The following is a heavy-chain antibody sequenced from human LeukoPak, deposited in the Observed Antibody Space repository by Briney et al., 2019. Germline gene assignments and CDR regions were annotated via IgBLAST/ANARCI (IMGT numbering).Heavy chain of an antibody. D-gene: IGHD1-26*01. CDR2: ISSSSSTI. V-gene: IGHV3-48*01. CDR1: GFTFSSYS. Sequence: PGGSLRLSCAASGFTFSSYSMNWVRQAPGKGLEWVSYISSSSSTIYYADSVKGRFTISRDNAKNSLYLQMNSLRAEDTAVYYCASDGRYGPLDYWAREPWSPSPQ. CDR3: ASDGRYGPLDY. J-gene: IGHJ4*02.